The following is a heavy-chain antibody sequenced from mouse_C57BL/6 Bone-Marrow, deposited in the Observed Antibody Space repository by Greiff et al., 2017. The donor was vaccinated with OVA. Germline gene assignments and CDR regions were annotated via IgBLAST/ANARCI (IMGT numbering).Heavy chain of an antibody. CDR3: ARRTGDY. V-gene: IGHV5-6*02. Sequence: EVKVVESGGDLVKPGGSLKLSCAASGFTFSSYGMCWVRQTPDKRLEWVATISSGGSYTYYPDSVKGRFTISRDNAKNTLYLQMSSLKSEDTAMYYCARRTGDYWGQGTTLTVSS. J-gene: IGHJ2*01. CDR1: GFTFSSYG. D-gene: IGHD4-1*01. CDR2: ISSGGSYT.